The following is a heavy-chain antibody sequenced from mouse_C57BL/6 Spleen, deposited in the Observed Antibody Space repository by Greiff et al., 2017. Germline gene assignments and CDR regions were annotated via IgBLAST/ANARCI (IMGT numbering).Heavy chain of an antibody. D-gene: IGHD1-1*01. Sequence: QVQLQQSGPGLVQPSQSLSITCTVSGFSLTSYGVHWVRQSPGKGLEWLGVIWSGGSTDYNAAFISRLSISKDNSKSQVFFKMNSLQADDTAIYYCARMRPITTVVANYAMDYWGQGTSVTVSS. CDR3: ARMRPITTVVANYAMDY. CDR2: IWSGGST. CDR1: GFSLTSYG. J-gene: IGHJ4*01. V-gene: IGHV2-2*01.